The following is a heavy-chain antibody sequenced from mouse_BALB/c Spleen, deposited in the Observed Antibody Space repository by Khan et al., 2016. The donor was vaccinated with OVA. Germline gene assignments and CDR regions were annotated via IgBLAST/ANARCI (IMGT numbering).Heavy chain of an antibody. J-gene: IGHJ3*01. CDR1: GYTFTNYA. CDR2: INPYNDGT. Sequence: VQLQQPGPELVKPGASVKMSCKASGYTFTNYAMHWVKQKPGQGLEWIGDINPYNDGTKYNDKFKGKATLTSDKSSNTAYMELSSLTSEDSAVYYCASSYFVSTGCAYRGQGTLVTV. D-gene: IGHD2-10*01. V-gene: IGHV1S136*01. CDR3: ASSYFVSTGCAY.